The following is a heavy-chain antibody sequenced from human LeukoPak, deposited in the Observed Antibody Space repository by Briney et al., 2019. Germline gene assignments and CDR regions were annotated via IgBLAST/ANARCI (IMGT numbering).Heavy chain of an antibody. Sequence: SETLSLTCTVSGGSISSYYWSWIRQPPGKGLEWIGYIYYSGSTNYNPSLKSRVTISVDTSKNQFSLKLSSVTAADTAVYYCARFRIGPGDFDIWGQGTMVTVSS. CDR1: GGSISSYY. D-gene: IGHD1-26*01. J-gene: IGHJ3*02. V-gene: IGHV4-59*01. CDR3: ARFRIGPGDFDI. CDR2: IYYSGST.